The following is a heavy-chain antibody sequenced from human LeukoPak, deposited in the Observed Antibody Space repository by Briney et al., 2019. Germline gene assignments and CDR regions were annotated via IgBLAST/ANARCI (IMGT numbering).Heavy chain of an antibody. CDR1: GYTFTSYY. Sequence: ASVKVSCKASGYTFTSYYMHWVRQATGQGLEWMGIINPSGGSTGYAQKFQGRVTMTRDMSTSTVYMELSGLRSEDTAVYYCARGGESPLDAFDIWGQGTMVTVSS. CDR3: ARGGESPLDAFDI. CDR2: INPSGGST. D-gene: IGHD3-16*01. V-gene: IGHV1-46*01. J-gene: IGHJ3*02.